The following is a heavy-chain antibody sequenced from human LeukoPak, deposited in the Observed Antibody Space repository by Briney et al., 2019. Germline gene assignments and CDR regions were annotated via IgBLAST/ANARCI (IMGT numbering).Heavy chain of an antibody. Sequence: GGSLRLSCAASGFTFSSYAMHWVRQAPGKGLEWVAVISYDGSNKYYADSVKGRFTISRDNPKNTLYLQMNSLRAEDTAVYYCASSYYYDSSGYYPDDYWGQGTLVTVSS. V-gene: IGHV3-30*04. CDR1: GFTFSSYA. CDR2: ISYDGSNK. CDR3: ASSYYYDSSGYYPDDY. D-gene: IGHD3-22*01. J-gene: IGHJ4*02.